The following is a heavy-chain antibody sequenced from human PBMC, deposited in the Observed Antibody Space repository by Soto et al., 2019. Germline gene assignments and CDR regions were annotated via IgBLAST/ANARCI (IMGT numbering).Heavy chain of an antibody. CDR1: GFTFSSYE. V-gene: IGHV3-48*03. CDR2: ISSSGSTI. J-gene: IGHJ6*02. Sequence: EVQLVEAGGGLVQPVGSLSLSCAASGFTFSSYEMNWVRQAPGQELEWVSYISSSGSTIYYADSVKVRFTISRDNAKNSLYLQMNSLRAEDTAVYDCARVLHRAGGYGMDVWGQGTTVTVSS. CDR3: ARVLHRAGGYGMDV. D-gene: IGHD2-15*01.